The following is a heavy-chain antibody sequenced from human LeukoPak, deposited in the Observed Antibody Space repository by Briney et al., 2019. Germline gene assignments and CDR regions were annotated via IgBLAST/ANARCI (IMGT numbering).Heavy chain of an antibody. J-gene: IGHJ4*02. Sequence: SETLSLTCTVSGVSFSSGGYYWSWIRQHPGKGLEWIGSIYNSGSTYYNPSLKSRVTISVDTSKNQFSLKLSSVTVADTAVYYCARDSPGRGSDYWGQGTLVTVSS. CDR1: GVSFSSGGYY. D-gene: IGHD3-10*01. CDR2: IYNSGST. CDR3: ARDSPGRGSDY. V-gene: IGHV4-31*03.